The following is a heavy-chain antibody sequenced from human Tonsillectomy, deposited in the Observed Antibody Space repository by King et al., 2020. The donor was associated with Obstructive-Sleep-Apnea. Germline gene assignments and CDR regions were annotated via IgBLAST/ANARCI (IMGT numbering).Heavy chain of an antibody. Sequence: VQLVESGGGVVQPGRSLRLSCAASGFTFSSYGMHWVRQAPGKGLEWVAVISYDGSNKYYADSVKGRFTISRDNSKNTLYLQMNSLRVEDTAVFYCAKANYGDVYLGYWGQGTLVTVSS. V-gene: IGHV3-30*18. CDR3: AKANYGDVYLGY. D-gene: IGHD4-17*01. J-gene: IGHJ4*02. CDR1: GFTFSSYG. CDR2: ISYDGSNK.